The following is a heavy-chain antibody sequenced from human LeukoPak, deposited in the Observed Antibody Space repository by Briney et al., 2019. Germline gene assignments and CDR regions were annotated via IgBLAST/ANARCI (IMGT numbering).Heavy chain of an antibody. CDR1: GGTFMGYS. J-gene: IGHJ4*02. CDR3: ARIHDSTHGLLDE. V-gene: IGHV1-69*13. Sequence: SVKVSCKASGGTFMGYSISWVRQAPGQGVEWMGRIITKFATVNYAQRFQGRLRLTADDSTGSAYMELTSLTSEDTAVYYCARIHDSTHGLLDEWGQGILVTVSS. CDR2: IITKFATV. D-gene: IGHD5/OR15-5a*01.